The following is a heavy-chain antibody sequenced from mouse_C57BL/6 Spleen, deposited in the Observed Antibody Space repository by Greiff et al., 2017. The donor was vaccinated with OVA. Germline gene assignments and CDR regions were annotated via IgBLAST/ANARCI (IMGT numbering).Heavy chain of an antibody. CDR2: IYPGSGST. J-gene: IGHJ3*01. CDR3: ASSKGYYDYDWFAY. D-gene: IGHD2-4*01. Sequence: QVQLQQPGAELVKPGASVKMSCKASGYTFTSYWITWVKQRPGQGLEWIGDIYPGSGSTNYNEKFKSKATLTVDTSSSTAYMQLSSLTSEDSAVYYCASSKGYYDYDWFAYWGQGTLVTVSA. CDR1: GYTFTSYW. V-gene: IGHV1-55*01.